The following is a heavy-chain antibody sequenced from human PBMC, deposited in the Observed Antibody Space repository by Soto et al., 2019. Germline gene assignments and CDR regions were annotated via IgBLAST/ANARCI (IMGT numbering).Heavy chain of an antibody. CDR2: ISGSGNST. CDR3: ARDVWELLRGFDP. Sequence: EVQLLESGGGLVQPGGSLRLSCAVSGFTFSNYAMSWVRQAPGKGLEWVSAISGSGNSTNYADSVRGRFNISRDNSKNTVYMQMNSLRAEDTAVYYCARDVWELLRGFDPWGQGTLVTVSS. CDR1: GFTFSNYA. J-gene: IGHJ5*02. V-gene: IGHV3-23*01. D-gene: IGHD1-26*01.